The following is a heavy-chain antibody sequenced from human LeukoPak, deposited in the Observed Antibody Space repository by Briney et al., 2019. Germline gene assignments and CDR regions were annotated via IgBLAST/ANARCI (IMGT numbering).Heavy chain of an antibody. CDR1: GFTVSSNY. Sequence: GGSLRLSCAASGFTVSSNYMSWVRQAPGKGLEWVSSVYNGGSTYYADSAKGRFTMSRDNSKNTLYLQMNSLRAEDTAVYYCARAPGSTYYDILTGYPRGPFDYWGQGTLVTVSS. D-gene: IGHD3-9*01. J-gene: IGHJ4*02. CDR3: ARAPGSTYYDILTGYPRGPFDY. V-gene: IGHV3-66*02. CDR2: VYNGGST.